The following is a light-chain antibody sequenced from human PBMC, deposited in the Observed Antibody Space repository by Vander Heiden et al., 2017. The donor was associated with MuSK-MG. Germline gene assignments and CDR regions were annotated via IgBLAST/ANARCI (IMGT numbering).Light chain of an antibody. Sequence: EIVLTQSPGTMSLSPGERATLSCRASQNVDSKYLAWYQQKPGQAPRLLFYGTSAGATGIPDRVSGSGSGTDFTLTISRLEPEDSAVYFCQQDNISPYTFGQGTKLEIK. CDR3: QQDNISPYT. J-gene: IGKJ2*01. CDR2: GTS. V-gene: IGKV3-20*01. CDR1: QNVDSKY.